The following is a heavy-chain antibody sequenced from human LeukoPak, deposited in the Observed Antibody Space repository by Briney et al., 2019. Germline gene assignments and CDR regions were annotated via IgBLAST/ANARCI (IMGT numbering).Heavy chain of an antibody. CDR3: AGGTSGYNIPY. Sequence: QSGGSLRLSCAASGFTFSSFSMNWVRQAPGKGLEGVSYIAGSDTTIYYADSVKGRFTISRDNAKNSLYLQMNSLRAEDTAVYYCAGGTSGYNIPYWGQGTLVTVSS. D-gene: IGHD3-22*01. V-gene: IGHV3-48*01. J-gene: IGHJ4*02. CDR1: GFTFSSFS. CDR2: IAGSDTTI.